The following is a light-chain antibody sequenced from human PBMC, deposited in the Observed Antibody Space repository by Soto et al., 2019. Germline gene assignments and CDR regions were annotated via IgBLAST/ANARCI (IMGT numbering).Light chain of an antibody. Sequence: QSVLTQSPSASASLGASVKLTCTLSSGHSSYAIAWHQHQPKKGPRYLLKVNSDGTHSTGDGIPDRFSGSSSGAERYLTISRLQSEDEADYYCQTWGTGIAVFGGGTQLTVL. CDR3: QTWGTGIAV. CDR1: SGHSSYA. CDR2: VNSDGTH. J-gene: IGLJ2*01. V-gene: IGLV4-69*01.